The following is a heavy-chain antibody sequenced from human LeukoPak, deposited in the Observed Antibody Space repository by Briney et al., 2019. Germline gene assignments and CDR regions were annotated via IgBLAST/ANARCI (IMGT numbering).Heavy chain of an antibody. V-gene: IGHV4-30-4*01. CDR1: GASSSSGYYY. J-gene: IGHJ4*02. Sequence: PSQTLSLNCTVSGASSSSGYYYWTWIRQPPGKGLEWIGYIYFTGTSYYNPSLKSRVNISVDTSKNQFSLNLSSVTAADTAVYYCASGSGSQYGYVHSWGAGTLVTVSS. CDR3: ASGSGSQYGYVHS. CDR2: IYFTGTS. D-gene: IGHD3-10*01.